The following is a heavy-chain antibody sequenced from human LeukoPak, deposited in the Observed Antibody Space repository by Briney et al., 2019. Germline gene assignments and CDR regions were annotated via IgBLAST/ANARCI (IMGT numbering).Heavy chain of an antibody. D-gene: IGHD3-16*01. J-gene: IGHJ4*02. Sequence: SQTLSLTCAISGDSVSSNSAAWNWIRQSPSRGLEWLGRTYYRSKWYNDYAVSVKSRITINPDTSKNQFSLQLNSVTPEDTAVYYCARDSGGTHGASGNYFDYWGQGTLVTVSS. CDR2: TYYRSKWYN. CDR3: ARDSGGTHGASGNYFDY. CDR1: GDSVSSNSAA. V-gene: IGHV6-1*01.